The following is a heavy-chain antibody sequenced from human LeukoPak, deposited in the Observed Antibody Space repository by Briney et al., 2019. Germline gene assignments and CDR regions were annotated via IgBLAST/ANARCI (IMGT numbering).Heavy chain of an antibody. CDR1: GGSIRSFY. J-gene: IGHJ2*01. CDR2: IYYSGST. V-gene: IGHV4-59*01. CDR3: ARGRWPQLPSL. D-gene: IGHD5-24*01. Sequence: SETLSLTCTVSGGSIRSFYWSWIRQPPGKGLEWIAYIYYSGSTDYNPSLMSRVTISVDTSKNQFSLKLSSVTAADTAVYYCARGRWPQLPSLWGRGTLVTVSS.